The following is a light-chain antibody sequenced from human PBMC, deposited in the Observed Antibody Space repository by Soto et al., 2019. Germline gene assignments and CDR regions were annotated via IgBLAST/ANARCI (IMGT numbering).Light chain of an antibody. CDR2: AAS. V-gene: IGKV1-12*01. J-gene: IGKJ4*01. Sequence: DIQMTQSPSSVSASVGDRVTITCRASQGISSRLAWYQQKPGKAPNLLIYAASNLQSGVPSRFSGSGSETDFTLTIVSLQPEDFATYYCQQANSFPLTFGGGTKVDIK. CDR3: QQANSFPLT. CDR1: QGISSR.